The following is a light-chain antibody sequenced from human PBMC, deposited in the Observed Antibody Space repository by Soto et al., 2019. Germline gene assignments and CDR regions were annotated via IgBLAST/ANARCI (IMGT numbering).Light chain of an antibody. CDR3: QQYGSSPAT. CDR1: QSVSSNY. CDR2: AAS. V-gene: IGKV3-20*01. Sequence: EIVVTQSPDTLSLSPGEGAALSCRASQSVSSNYLAWYQQRPGQAPRLLIYAASNRAAGIPDRFTGSGSGTDFTLTISRLEPEDFAVYYCQQYGSSPATFGQGPRWIS. J-gene: IGKJ3*01.